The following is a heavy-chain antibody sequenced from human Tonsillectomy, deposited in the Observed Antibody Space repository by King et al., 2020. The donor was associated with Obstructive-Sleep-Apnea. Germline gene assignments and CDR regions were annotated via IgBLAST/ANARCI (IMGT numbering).Heavy chain of an antibody. J-gene: IGHJ4*02. CDR3: ARDLLTTTSTFDF. D-gene: IGHD4/OR15-4a*01. CDR2: INQGGREK. V-gene: IGHV3-7*03. Sequence: VQLVESGGGLVQPGGSLRLSFEASGFTFRTYWMSWVRQTPEKGLEWVANINQGGREKYYVDSVKGRFTISGDNAKNSLYLHLSGLRADDTAIYYCARDLLTTTSTFDFWGQGTLVVVSS. CDR1: GFTFRTYW.